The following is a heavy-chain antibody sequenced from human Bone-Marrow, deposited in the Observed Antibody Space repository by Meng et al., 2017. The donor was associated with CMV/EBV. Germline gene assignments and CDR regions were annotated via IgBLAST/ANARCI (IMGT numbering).Heavy chain of an antibody. Sequence: SETLSLTCTVSGGSISSYYWSWIRQPPGKGLEWIGYIYYSGSTNYNPSLKSRVTIPVDTSKNQFSLKLSSVTAADTAVYYCARAYCSSTSCYHPYYGMDVWGQGTTVTVSS. CDR2: IYYSGST. J-gene: IGHJ6*02. D-gene: IGHD2-2*01. V-gene: IGHV4-59*01. CDR3: ARAYCSSTSCYHPYYGMDV. CDR1: GGSISSYY.